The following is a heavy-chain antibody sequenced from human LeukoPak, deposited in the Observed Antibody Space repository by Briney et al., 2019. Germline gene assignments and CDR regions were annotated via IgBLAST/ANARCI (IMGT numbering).Heavy chain of an antibody. J-gene: IGHJ4*02. CDR1: GFTVSSNY. CDR3: AREKIDGGSGYFFDY. CDR2: IYSGGST. V-gene: IGHV3-53*01. Sequence: GGSLRLSCAASGFTVSSNYMSWVRQAPGKGLEWVSVIYSGGSTYYADSVKSRFTISRDNSKNTLYLQMNSLRAEDTAVYYCAREKIDGGSGYFFDYWGQGTLVTVSS. D-gene: IGHD3-22*01.